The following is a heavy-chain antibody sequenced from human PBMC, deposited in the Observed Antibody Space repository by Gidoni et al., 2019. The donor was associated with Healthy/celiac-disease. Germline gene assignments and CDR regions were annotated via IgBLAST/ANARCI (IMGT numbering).Heavy chain of an antibody. J-gene: IGHJ6*03. D-gene: IGHD2-15*01. CDR2: ISSSGSTI. CDR1: VFPFSDYY. Sequence: QVQLVESGGGLGKPGGSLRLSCAASVFPFSDYYMSWIPQAPGKGLEWVSYISSSGSTIYYADSVKGRFTISRDNAKNSLYLQTNSLRAEDTAVYYCARDSDGPYYYYYYMDVWGKGTTVTVSS. CDR3: ARDSDGPYYYYYYMDV. V-gene: IGHV3-11*01.